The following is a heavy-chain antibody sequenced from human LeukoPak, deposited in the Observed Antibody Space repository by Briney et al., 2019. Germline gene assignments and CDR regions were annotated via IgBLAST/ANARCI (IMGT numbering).Heavy chain of an antibody. CDR1: GFTFSSYG. V-gene: IGHV3-30*18. Sequence: PGGSLRLSCAASGFTFSSYGMHWVRQAPGKGLEWVAVISYDGSNKYYADSVKGRFTFSRDNSKNTLYLQMNSLRAEDTAVYYCAKDFGGGFDYWGQGTLVTVSS. D-gene: IGHD3-10*01. CDR2: ISYDGSNK. CDR3: AKDFGGGFDY. J-gene: IGHJ4*02.